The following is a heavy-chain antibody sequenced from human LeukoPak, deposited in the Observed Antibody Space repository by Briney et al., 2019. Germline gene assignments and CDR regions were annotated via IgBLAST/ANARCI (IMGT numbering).Heavy chain of an antibody. J-gene: IGHJ6*02. CDR3: ARYRHYYGSGSYYNSRGMDV. CDR1: GFTFSNAW. V-gene: IGHV3-21*01. Sequence: GGSLRLSCAASGFTFSNAWMSWVRQAPGKGLEWVSSISSSSSYIYYADSVKGRFTISRDNAKNSLYLQMNSLRAEDTAVYYCARYRHYYGSGSYYNSRGMDVWGQGTTVTVSS. CDR2: ISSSSSYI. D-gene: IGHD3-10*01.